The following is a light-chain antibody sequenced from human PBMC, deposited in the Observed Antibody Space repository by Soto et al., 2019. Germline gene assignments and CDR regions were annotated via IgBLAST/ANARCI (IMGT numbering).Light chain of an antibody. Sequence: EIVMTQSPATLSVSPGERATLSCRASQSVSSNLAWYQQKPGQAPRLLIYGASIRATGIPARFSGSGSGTEFTLTISSLQSEDFAVYYGQQYNNWPRTFGPGTKVDIK. CDR3: QQYNNWPRT. V-gene: IGKV3D-15*01. J-gene: IGKJ3*01. CDR2: GAS. CDR1: QSVSSN.